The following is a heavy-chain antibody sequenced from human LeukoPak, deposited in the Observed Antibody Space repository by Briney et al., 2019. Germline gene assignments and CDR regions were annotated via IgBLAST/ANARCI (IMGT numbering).Heavy chain of an antibody. V-gene: IGHV3-30-3*01. CDR1: GFTFSSYA. J-gene: IGHJ3*02. CDR2: ISYDGSNK. D-gene: IGHD1-14*01. CDR3: ARGTRADNVSDDAFDI. Sequence: PGGSLRLSCAASGFTFSSYAMHWVRQAPGKGLEWVAVISYDGSNKYYADSVKGRFTISRDNSKNTLYLQMNSLRAEDTAVYYCARGTRADNVSDDAFDIWGQGTMVTVSS.